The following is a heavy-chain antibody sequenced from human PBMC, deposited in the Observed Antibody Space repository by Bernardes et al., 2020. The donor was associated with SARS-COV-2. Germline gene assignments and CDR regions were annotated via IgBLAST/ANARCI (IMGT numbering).Heavy chain of an antibody. V-gene: IGHV3-7*03. CDR2: IKRDGSET. CDR1: GFTSTTYG. CDR3: ARSAGMDV. J-gene: IGHJ6*02. Sequence: GGSLRLSCAASGFTSTTYGMHWVRQAPGKGLEWVANIKRDGSETYYVDSVKGRFTISRDNAKNLVFLQMNSLRAEDTAIFYCARSAGMDVWGQGTMVTVSS.